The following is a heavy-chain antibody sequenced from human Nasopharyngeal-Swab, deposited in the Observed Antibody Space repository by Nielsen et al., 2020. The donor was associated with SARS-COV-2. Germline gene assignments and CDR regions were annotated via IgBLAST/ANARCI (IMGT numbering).Heavy chain of an antibody. V-gene: IGHV1-8*01. Sequence: ASVKVSCKASGYTFTSYDVNWVRQATGQGLEWMGWMNPDSGNTDYAQTFQGRVTMTRDTSISTAYMELSRLRSEDTAVYYCARRYRSYGDYAFDYWGQGTLVTVSS. CDR1: GYTFTSYD. CDR3: ARRYRSYGDYAFDY. J-gene: IGHJ4*02. D-gene: IGHD4-17*01. CDR2: MNPDSGNT.